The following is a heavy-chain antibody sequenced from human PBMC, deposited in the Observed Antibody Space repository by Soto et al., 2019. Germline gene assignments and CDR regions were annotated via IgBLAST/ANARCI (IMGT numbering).Heavy chain of an antibody. CDR2: IYCHDER. D-gene: IGHD1-26*01. CDR3: AHRKGGSFDY. CDR1: GFSLSTSGEG. Sequence: QITLKESGPALVKPTQTLTLTCTFSGFSLSTSGEGVGWIRQPPGKALEWLAVIYCHDERHSSSSLNTTLDITKDTPKNQVVLIMTHMDPVDTSPYYCAHRKGGSFDYWGQGDLVPVSS. J-gene: IGHJ4*02. V-gene: IGHV2-5*01.